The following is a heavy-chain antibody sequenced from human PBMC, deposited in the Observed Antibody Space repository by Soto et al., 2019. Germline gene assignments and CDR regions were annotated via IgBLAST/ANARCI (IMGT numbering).Heavy chain of an antibody. CDR2: INPSGGST. CDR1: GYTFTSYY. D-gene: IGHD3-22*01. CDR3: ARDVYYYDSSGYYPGYYFDY. Sequence: ASVKVSCKASGYTFTSYYMHWVRQAPGQGLEWMGIINPSGGSTSYAQKFQGRVTMTRDTSTSTVYMELSSLRSEDTAVYYCARDVYYYDSSGYYPGYYFDYWGQGTLVTVSS. V-gene: IGHV1-46*01. J-gene: IGHJ4*02.